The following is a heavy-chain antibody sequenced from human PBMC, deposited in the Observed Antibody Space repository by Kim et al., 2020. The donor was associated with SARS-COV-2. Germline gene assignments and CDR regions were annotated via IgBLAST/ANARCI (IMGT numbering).Heavy chain of an antibody. CDR1: GGSISSYY. CDR2: IYYSGST. J-gene: IGHJ3*02. CDR3: ARHNYDSSGYYPDAFDI. Sequence: SETLFLTCTVSGGSISSYYWSWIRQPPGKGLEWIGYIYYSGSTNYNPSLKSRVTISVDTSKNQFSLKLSSVTAADTAVYYCARHNYDSSGYYPDAFDIWGQGTMVTVSS. V-gene: IGHV4-59*08. D-gene: IGHD3-22*01.